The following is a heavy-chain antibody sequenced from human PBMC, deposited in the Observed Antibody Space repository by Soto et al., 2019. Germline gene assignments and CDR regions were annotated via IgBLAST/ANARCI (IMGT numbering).Heavy chain of an antibody. CDR2: IHMDGRET. D-gene: IGHD3-22*01. J-gene: IGHJ3*01. CDR3: ASDADYIRGGYYEAYDL. Sequence: EVQLVESGGDLVQPGGSLRLACAASGFSFPSYWMTWVRQAPGKGLEWVANIHMDGRETNYVDSVKGGFTISRDDTNLYLQMSGLRADDTAIYYCASDADYIRGGYYEAYDLWGQGTMVTVSS. V-gene: IGHV3-7*05. CDR1: GFSFPSYW.